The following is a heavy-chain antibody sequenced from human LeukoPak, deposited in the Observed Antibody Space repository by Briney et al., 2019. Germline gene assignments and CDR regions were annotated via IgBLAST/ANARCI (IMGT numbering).Heavy chain of an antibody. D-gene: IGHD3-16*01. CDR3: ARLSRLGY. CDR2: INHSGST. Sequence: PSETLSLTCAVYGGSFSGYYWSWIRQPPGKGLEWIGEINHSGSTNYNPSLKSRVTISVDTSKNQFSLKLSSVTAADTAVYYCARLSRLGYWGQGTLVTVSS. J-gene: IGHJ4*02. CDR1: GGSFSGYY. V-gene: IGHV4-34*01.